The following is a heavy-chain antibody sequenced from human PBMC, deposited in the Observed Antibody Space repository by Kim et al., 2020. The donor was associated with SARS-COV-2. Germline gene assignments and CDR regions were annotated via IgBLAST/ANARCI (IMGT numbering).Heavy chain of an antibody. CDR2: IIPILGIA. D-gene: IGHD3-22*01. CDR1: GGTFSSYA. V-gene: IGHV1-69*04. CDR3: ARDAQTYYYDSSGYSYSDY. Sequence: SVKVSCKASGGTFSSYAISWVRQAPGQGLEWMGRIIPILGIANYAQKFQGRVTITADKSTSTAYMELSSLRSEDTAVYYCARDAQTYYYDSSGYSYSDYWGQGTLVTVSS. J-gene: IGHJ4*02.